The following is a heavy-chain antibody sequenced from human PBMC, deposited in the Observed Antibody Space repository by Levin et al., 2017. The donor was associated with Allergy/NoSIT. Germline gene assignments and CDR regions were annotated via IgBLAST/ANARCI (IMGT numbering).Heavy chain of an antibody. J-gene: IGHJ6*02. Sequence: GESLKISCAASGFSFRDYGMSWVRQAPGKGLEWVSGISSGGDDTYYADSVMGRFTISRDNSRNTLFLQLNNLGAGDTAVYYCAKSVRWRRLSQSYFAMDRWGQGTTVTVSS. CDR1: GFSFRDYG. D-gene: IGHD2-15*01. CDR2: ISSGGDDT. CDR3: AKSVRWRRLSQSYFAMDR. V-gene: IGHV3-23*01.